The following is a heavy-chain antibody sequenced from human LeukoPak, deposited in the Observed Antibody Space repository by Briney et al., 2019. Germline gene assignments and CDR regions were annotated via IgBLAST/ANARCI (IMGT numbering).Heavy chain of an antibody. CDR2: INLNSGGT. J-gene: IGHJ3*02. D-gene: IGHD3-22*01. Sequence: ASVKVSCKASGYTFTGYYMHWVRQAPGQGLEWMGWINLNSGGTNYAQKFQGRVTMTRDTSISTAYMELSRLRSDDTAVYYCARDPHYYDSSGYQGAFDIWGQGTMVTVSS. V-gene: IGHV1-2*02. CDR1: GYTFTGYY. CDR3: ARDPHYYDSSGYQGAFDI.